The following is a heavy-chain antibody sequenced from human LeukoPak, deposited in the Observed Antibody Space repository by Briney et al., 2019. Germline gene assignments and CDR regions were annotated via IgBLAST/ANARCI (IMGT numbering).Heavy chain of an antibody. CDR1: GGSFSGYY. Sequence: PSETLSLTCAVYGGSFSGYYWSWIRQPPGKGLEWIGEINHSGSTNYNPSLKSRVTISVDTSKNQFSLKLSSVTAADTAVYYCARDRWEYSSGWTVFDYWGQGTLVTVSS. CDR2: INHSGST. D-gene: IGHD6-19*01. V-gene: IGHV4-34*01. J-gene: IGHJ4*02. CDR3: ARDRWEYSSGWTVFDY.